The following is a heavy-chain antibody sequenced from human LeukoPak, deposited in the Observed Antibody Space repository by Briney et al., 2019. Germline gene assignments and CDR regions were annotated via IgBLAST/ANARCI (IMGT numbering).Heavy chain of an antibody. Sequence: PSETLSLTCTVSDYSISSGHYWGWIRQPPGKGLEWIGYIYYSGSTNYNPSLKSRVTISVDTSKNQFSLKLSSVTAADTAVYYCARGYDSSGYYFSWGQGTLVTVSS. V-gene: IGHV4-61*01. D-gene: IGHD3-22*01. CDR2: IYYSGST. CDR1: DYSISSGHY. CDR3: ARGYDSSGYYFS. J-gene: IGHJ5*02.